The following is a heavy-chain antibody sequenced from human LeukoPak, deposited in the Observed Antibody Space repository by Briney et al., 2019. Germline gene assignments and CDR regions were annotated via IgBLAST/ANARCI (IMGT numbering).Heavy chain of an antibody. V-gene: IGHV3-30*04. CDR2: ISYDESNK. J-gene: IGHJ5*02. D-gene: IGHD2-2*01. CDR3: ARELPRYCSSTSCSPGGFDP. CDR1: GFTFSSYA. Sequence: GGSLRLSCAASGFTFSSYAMHWVRQAPGKGLEWVAVISYDESNKYYADSVKGRFTISRDNSKNTLYLQMNSLRAEDTAVYYCARELPRYCSSTSCSPGGFDPWGQGTLVTVSS.